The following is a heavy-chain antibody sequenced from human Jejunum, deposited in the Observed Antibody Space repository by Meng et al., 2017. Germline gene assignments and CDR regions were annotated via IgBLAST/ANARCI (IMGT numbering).Heavy chain of an antibody. CDR3: ARADYVRYFDL. Sequence: HVHLQESGPGLVEPSETLSLTCAVSGGSIDSNNWWTWIRQPPGQGLEWIGEVYHSGSTHYNPSLQSRVTISIDNSKNRFSLSLNSVTAADTAIYYCARADYVRYFDLWGRGTLVTVSS. D-gene: IGHD3-10*02. V-gene: IGHV4-4*02. J-gene: IGHJ2*01. CDR2: VYHSGST. CDR1: GGSIDSNNW.